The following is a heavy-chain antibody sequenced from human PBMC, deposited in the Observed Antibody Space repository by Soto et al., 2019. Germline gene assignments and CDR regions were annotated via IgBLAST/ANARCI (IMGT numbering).Heavy chain of an antibody. D-gene: IGHD6-13*01. Sequence: SETLSLTCAVYGGSFSGSYWNWIRQPPGKGLEWIGEINHSGSTNYNPSLKSRVTISLDTSENQFSLDLRPVTAADATVYYCTRGRSGSTYSSCRYSSWYFDLWGRGTLVTVSS. CDR3: TRGRSGSTYSSCRYSSWYFDL. CDR2: INHSGST. J-gene: IGHJ2*01. CDR1: GGSFSGSY. V-gene: IGHV4-34*01.